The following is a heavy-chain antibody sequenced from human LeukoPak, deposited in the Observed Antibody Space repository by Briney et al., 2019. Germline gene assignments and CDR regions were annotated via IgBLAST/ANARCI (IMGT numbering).Heavy chain of an antibody. CDR2: IYHSGST. CDR3: AXNXXGSGSYYSEDRY. J-gene: IGHJ4*02. CDR1: GYSISSGYY. D-gene: IGHD3-10*01. V-gene: IGHV4-38-2*02. Sequence: SXTLSXTCTVSGYSISSGYYWGWIRQPPGKGLEWIGSIYHSGSTYYNPSLKSRVTISVDTSKNQFSLKLSSVTAADTAGYYCAXNXXGSGSYYSEDRYWGQGTLVTVSS.